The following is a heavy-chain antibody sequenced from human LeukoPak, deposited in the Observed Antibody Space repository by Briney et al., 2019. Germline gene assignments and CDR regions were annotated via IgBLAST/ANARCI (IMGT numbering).Heavy chain of an antibody. J-gene: IGHJ5*02. Sequence: SETLSLTCTVSGGSISSYYWSWIRQPPGKGLEWIGYIYYGGSTNYNPSLKSRVTISVDTSKNQFSLKPSSVTAADTAVYYCARYYDSSGYDSIPPYNWFDPWGQGTLVTVSS. CDR3: ARYYDSSGYDSIPPYNWFDP. CDR2: IYYGGST. CDR1: GGSISSYY. D-gene: IGHD3-22*01. V-gene: IGHV4-59*01.